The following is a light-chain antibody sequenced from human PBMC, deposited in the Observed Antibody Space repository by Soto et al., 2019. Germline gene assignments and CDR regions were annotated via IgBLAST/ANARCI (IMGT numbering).Light chain of an antibody. J-gene: IGKJ2*01. CDR1: QTISSY. CDR2: AAS. V-gene: IGKV1-39*01. CDR3: QQRHSIPYT. Sequence: DLQMTQSPSSLSASVGDRVTITCRASQTISSYLNWYQQKPGKAPKLLIYAASSLQRGVPSRFSGSGSWTYFTLTISSLRPEDFATYSCQQRHSIPYTFGQGKKLEIK.